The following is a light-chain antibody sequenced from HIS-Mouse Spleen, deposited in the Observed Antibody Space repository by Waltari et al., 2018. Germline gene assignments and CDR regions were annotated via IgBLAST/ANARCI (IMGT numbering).Light chain of an antibody. J-gene: IGLJ1*01. CDR3: SSYTSSSTYV. CDR1: SSNIGSNY. V-gene: IGLV1-47*01. Sequence: QSVLTQPPSASGTPGQRVTISCSGSSSNIGSNYVYWYQQLPGTDPKPLIYRNNQRPSGVPDRFSGSKSGNTASLTISGLQAEDEADYYCSSYTSSSTYVFGTGTKVTVL. CDR2: RNN.